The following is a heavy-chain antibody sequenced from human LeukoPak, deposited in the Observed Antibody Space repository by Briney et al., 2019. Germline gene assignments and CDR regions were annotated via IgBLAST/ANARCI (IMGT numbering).Heavy chain of an antibody. V-gene: IGHV1-3*01. CDR1: GYTFTSYA. CDR3: ARARIAATSHWFDP. Sequence: ASEKVSCKASGYTFTSYAMHWVRQAPGQRLEWMGWINAGNGNTKYSQKFQGRVTITRDTSASTAYMELSSLRSEDTAVYYCARARIAATSHWFDPWGQGTLVTVPS. CDR2: INAGNGNT. D-gene: IGHD6-6*01. J-gene: IGHJ5*02.